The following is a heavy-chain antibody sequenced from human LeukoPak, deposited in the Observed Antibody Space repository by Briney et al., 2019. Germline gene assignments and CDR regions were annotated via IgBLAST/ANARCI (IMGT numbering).Heavy chain of an antibody. CDR3: ARDAYYYDSGGYYQFDY. V-gene: IGHV4-4*07. CDR1: GGSISSYY. J-gene: IGHJ4*02. Sequence: KPSETLSLTCTVSGGSISSYYWTWIRQPAGKGLEWIGRIYSSGSTYYNPSLKSRVTMSVDTSKNQFSLKLSSVTAADTAVYYCARDAYYYDSGGYYQFDYWGQGTLVTVSS. CDR2: IYSSGST. D-gene: IGHD3-22*01.